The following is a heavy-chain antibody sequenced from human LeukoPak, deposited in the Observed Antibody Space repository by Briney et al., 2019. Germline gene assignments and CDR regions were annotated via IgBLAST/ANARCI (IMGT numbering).Heavy chain of an antibody. Sequence: SETLSLTCAVYGGSFSGYYWSWIRQPPGKGLEWIGEINHSGSTNYNPSLKSRVTISVDTSKNQFSLKLSSVTAADTVVYYCARGPDTVVVPAAIYYGMDVWGQGTTVTVSS. J-gene: IGHJ6*02. CDR3: ARGPDTVVVPAAIYYGMDV. CDR1: GGSFSGYY. CDR2: INHSGST. V-gene: IGHV4-34*01. D-gene: IGHD2-2*01.